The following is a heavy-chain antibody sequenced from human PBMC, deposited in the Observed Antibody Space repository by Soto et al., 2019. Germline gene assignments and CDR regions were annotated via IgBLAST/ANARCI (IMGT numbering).Heavy chain of an antibody. D-gene: IGHD2-8*02. V-gene: IGHV3-15*04. CDR1: GLTLKSAW. CDR3: ATYCDGGACYSALDV. J-gene: IGHJ3*01. Sequence: EVQLVESGGVLVKPGGSLRLSCAASGLTLKSAWMSWVRQAPGKGLEWVGRIESQVNRGTTDYAPPVKGRFTISRDDSAKIVYLQMTSLKAEDTAVYFCATYCDGGACYSALDVWGQGTLVTVSS. CDR2: IESQVNRGTT.